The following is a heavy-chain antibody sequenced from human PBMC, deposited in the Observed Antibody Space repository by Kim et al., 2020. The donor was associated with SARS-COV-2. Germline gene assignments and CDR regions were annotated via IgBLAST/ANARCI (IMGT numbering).Heavy chain of an antibody. CDR3: ANQGVPAAMGLNFDY. V-gene: IGHV5-10-1*01. J-gene: IGHJ4*02. D-gene: IGHD2-2*01. Sequence: PSFQGHVTISADKSISTAYLQWSSLKASDTAMYYCANQGVPAAMGLNFDYWGQGTLVTVSS.